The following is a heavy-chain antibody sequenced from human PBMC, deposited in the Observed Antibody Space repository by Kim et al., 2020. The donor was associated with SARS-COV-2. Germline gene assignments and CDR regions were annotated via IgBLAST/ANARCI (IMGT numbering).Heavy chain of an antibody. Sequence: DSVKGRFPIYSDHSKHTLYLQMNSLRAEDTAVYYCAKNLIVGATTYYFDYWGQGTLVTVSS. CDR3: AKNLIVGATTYYFDY. V-gene: IGHV3-23*01. D-gene: IGHD1-26*01. J-gene: IGHJ4*02.